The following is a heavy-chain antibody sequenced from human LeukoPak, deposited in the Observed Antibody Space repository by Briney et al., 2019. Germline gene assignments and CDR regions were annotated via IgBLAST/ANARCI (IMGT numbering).Heavy chain of an antibody. CDR1: GGSFSGYY. CDR3: ARGHVYTGGYFDY. CDR2: INHSGST. V-gene: IGHV4-34*01. D-gene: IGHD2-15*01. Sequence: SETLSFTCAVYGGSFSGYYWSWIRQPPGKGLEWIGEINHSGSTNYNPSLKSRVTISVDTSKNQFSLKLSSVTAADTAVYYCARGHVYTGGYFDYWGQGTLVTVSS. J-gene: IGHJ4*02.